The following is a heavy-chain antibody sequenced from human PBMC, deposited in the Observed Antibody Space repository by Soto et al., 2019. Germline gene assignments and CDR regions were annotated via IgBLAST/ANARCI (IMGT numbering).Heavy chain of an antibody. CDR2: ISGSGGST. CDR3: STMIVVVTQRHFDL. Sequence: GGSLRLSCAASGFTFSSYAMSWVRQATGKGLEWVSAISGSGGSTYYADSVKGRFTISRDNSKNTLYLQMNSLRAEDTAVYYCSTMIVVVTQRHFDLWGRGTLVTVSS. CDR1: GFTFSSYA. D-gene: IGHD3-22*01. J-gene: IGHJ2*01. V-gene: IGHV3-23*01.